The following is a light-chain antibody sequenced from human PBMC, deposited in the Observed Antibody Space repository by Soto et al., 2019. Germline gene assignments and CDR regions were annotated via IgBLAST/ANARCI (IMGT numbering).Light chain of an antibody. CDR3: TSYTSSSTLFYV. CDR2: DVS. J-gene: IGLJ1*01. V-gene: IGLV2-14*01. Sequence: QSALTQPASVSGSPGQSITISCTGTSSDIGGYNYVSWYQQHPGKAPKFMIYDVSNRPSGVSNRFSGSKSGNTAYLTISVLQAEDEADFYCTSYTSSSTLFYVSGTGTKDTVL. CDR1: SSDIGGYNY.